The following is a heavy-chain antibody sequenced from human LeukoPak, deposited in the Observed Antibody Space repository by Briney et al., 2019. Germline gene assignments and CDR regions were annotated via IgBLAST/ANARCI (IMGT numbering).Heavy chain of an antibody. CDR2: ISWNSGSI. CDR1: GFTFDDYA. CDR3: AKGRMTTLDY. D-gene: IGHD3-16*01. V-gene: IGHV3-9*01. J-gene: IGHJ4*02. Sequence: TGGSLRLSCAASGFTFDDYAMHWVRQAPGKGLEWVSGISWNSGSIGYADSVKGRFTISRDNAKNSLYLQMNSLRAEDTALYYCAKGRMTTLDYRGQGTLVTVSS.